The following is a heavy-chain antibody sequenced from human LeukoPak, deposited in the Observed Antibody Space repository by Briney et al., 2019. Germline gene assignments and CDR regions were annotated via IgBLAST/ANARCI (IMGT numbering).Heavy chain of an antibody. CDR3: ARGPTDWHNALDV. CDR1: GFIFSTYE. CDR2: ISSGDPTI. J-gene: IGHJ6*02. Sequence: PGGSLRLSCAASGFIFSTYEMNWVRQAPGKGLQWVSYISSGDPTIYYADSVKGRFTISRDNAKNSLYLQMSSLRAEDTAVYYCARGPTDWHNALDVWGQGTTVTVSS. V-gene: IGHV3-48*03. D-gene: IGHD3/OR15-3a*01.